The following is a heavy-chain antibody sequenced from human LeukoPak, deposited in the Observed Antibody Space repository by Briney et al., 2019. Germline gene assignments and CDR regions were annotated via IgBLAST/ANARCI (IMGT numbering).Heavy chain of an antibody. V-gene: IGHV4-34*01. D-gene: IGHD6-13*01. CDR3: ARGYSSSWYQGPSNWFDP. J-gene: IGHJ5*02. CDR1: GGSFSDYY. CDR2: INHSGST. Sequence: SETLSLICAVYGGSFSDYYWSWIRQPPGKGLECIGEINHSGSTNYNPSLKSRVTISVDTSKNQFSLKLSSVTAADTAVYYCARGYSSSWYQGPSNWFDPWGQGTLVTVSS.